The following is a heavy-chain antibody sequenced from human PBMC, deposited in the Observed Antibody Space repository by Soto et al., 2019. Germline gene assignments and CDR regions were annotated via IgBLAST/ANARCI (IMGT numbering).Heavy chain of an antibody. D-gene: IGHD2-2*01. Sequence: GGSLRLSCTVSGFAFNNYGINWVRQAPGKGLEWVSSISKSDYTYYSDSVKGRFTISRDNAKSSVSLQMNTLRVEDTAVYYCAREDSIIIPAVSDFWGQGTLVTVSS. CDR3: AREDSIIIPAVSDF. V-gene: IGHV3-21*01. CDR1: GFAFNNYG. J-gene: IGHJ4*02. CDR2: ISKSDYT.